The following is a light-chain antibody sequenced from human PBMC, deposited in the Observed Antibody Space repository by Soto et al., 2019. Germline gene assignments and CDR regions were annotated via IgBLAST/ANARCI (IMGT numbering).Light chain of an antibody. V-gene: IGKV1-5*01. J-gene: IGKJ1*01. CDR2: DAS. CDR1: QTINNF. CDR3: QQYINYWT. Sequence: DIQMTQSPSTLSASVGDRVTITCRASQTINNFLAWYQQKPGKAPKLLIYDASSLDSGVPSRFSGSGSGTEFTLTISILQPDDFATYYCQQYINYWTFGQGTRVEIK.